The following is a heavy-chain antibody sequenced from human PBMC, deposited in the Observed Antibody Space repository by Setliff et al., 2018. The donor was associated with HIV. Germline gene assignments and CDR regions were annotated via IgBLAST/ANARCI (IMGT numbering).Heavy chain of an antibody. CDR3: ARDSAIVTTIIDHYYGMDV. CDR2: INAGNGNT. D-gene: IGHD5-12*01. Sequence: ASVKVSCKASGYTFTDYAIYWMRQAPGQRLEWLGWINAGNGNTEYSQNFQGRVTISRDTSTSTAYMELSSLRSEDTAVYYCARDSAIVTTIIDHYYGMDVWGQGTTVTVSS. CDR1: GYTFTDYA. V-gene: IGHV1-3*01. J-gene: IGHJ6*02.